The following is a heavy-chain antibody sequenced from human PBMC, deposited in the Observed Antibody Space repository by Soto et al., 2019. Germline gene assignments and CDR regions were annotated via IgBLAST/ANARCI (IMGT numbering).Heavy chain of an antibody. CDR2: ITGGGSS. CDR3: AGPKTDGTVSIKVDY. D-gene: IGHD1-7*01. Sequence: GGSLRLSCAASGFTFSSYAMSWVRQAPEKGLEWVSGITGGGSSYYADSVKGRFTISRDNSKNTLYLQMNSLRAEDTAVYYCAGPKTDGTVSIKVDYWGQGTLVTVSS. CDR1: GFTFSSYA. J-gene: IGHJ4*02. V-gene: IGHV3-23*01.